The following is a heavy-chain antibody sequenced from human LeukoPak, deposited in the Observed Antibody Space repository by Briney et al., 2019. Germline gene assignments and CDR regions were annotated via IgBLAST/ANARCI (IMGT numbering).Heavy chain of an antibody. CDR3: AKDYYYDSRGYYRYYYYYMDV. D-gene: IGHD3-22*01. Sequence: GGSLRLSCAASGFTFSSYWMSWVRQAPGNGLERVANIKNDGGEKYYMESVKGRFTISRDNAKNSLYLQMNSLRAEDTAVYYCAKDYYYDSRGYYRYYYYYMDVWGKGTTVTISS. J-gene: IGHJ6*03. CDR1: GFTFSSYW. CDR2: IKNDGGEK. V-gene: IGHV3-7*01.